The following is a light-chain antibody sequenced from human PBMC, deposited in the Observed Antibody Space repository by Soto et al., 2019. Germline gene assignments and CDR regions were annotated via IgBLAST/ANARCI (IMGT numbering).Light chain of an antibody. CDR3: QQYNSYSWT. V-gene: IGKV1-5*01. Sequence: DIQMTQSPSTLSASVGDRVTITCRARQSISSCLAWYQQNPGKAPKLLIYDASSLESGVPSRFSGSGSGTEFTLTISSLQPADFASYYCQQYNSYSWTFGQGTEVEIK. CDR1: QSISSC. CDR2: DAS. J-gene: IGKJ1*01.